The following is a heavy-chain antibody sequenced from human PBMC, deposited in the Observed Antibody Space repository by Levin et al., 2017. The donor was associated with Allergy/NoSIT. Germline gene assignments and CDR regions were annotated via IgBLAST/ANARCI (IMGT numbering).Heavy chain of an antibody. D-gene: IGHD6-19*01. J-gene: IGHJ2*01. CDR3: AKENSPSISGWANDL. CDR2: ISWNSGSI. CDR1: GFTFDDYA. Sequence: SLKISCAASGFTFDDYAMHWVRQAPGKGLEWVSGISWNSGSIGYADSVKGRFTISRDNAKNSLYLQMNSLRAEDTALYYCAKENSPSISGWANDLWGRGTLVTVSS. V-gene: IGHV3-9*01.